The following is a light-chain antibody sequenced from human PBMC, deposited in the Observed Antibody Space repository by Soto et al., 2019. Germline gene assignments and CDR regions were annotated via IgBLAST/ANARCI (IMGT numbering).Light chain of an antibody. CDR2: KAS. J-gene: IGKJ1*01. V-gene: IGKV1-5*03. Sequence: DIQMTQSPSTLSASVGDRVTITCRASQSINTWLAWYQLKPGRAPKLLIYKASTLESGVSSRFSGSGSGTEFTLTISSLQPDDFATYYCQQYRTYSQFGQGTKVEIK. CDR1: QSINTW. CDR3: QQYRTYSQ.